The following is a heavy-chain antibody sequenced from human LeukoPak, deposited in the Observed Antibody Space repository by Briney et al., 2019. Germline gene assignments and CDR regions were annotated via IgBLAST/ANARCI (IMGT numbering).Heavy chain of an antibody. Sequence: SETLSLTCTVSGGSISSYYWGWIRQPPGKGLEWIGNIYYSGSTYYNPSLKSRVTISVDTSKNQFSLKLSSVTAADTAVYYCARSYDSSGYYWGDFDYWGQGTLVTVSS. CDR2: IYYSGST. D-gene: IGHD3-22*01. V-gene: IGHV4-39*01. CDR3: ARSYDSSGYYWGDFDY. CDR1: GGSISSYY. J-gene: IGHJ4*02.